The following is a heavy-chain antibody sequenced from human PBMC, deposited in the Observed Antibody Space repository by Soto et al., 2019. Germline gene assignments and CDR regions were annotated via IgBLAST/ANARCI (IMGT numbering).Heavy chain of an antibody. CDR2: ISSSSGYI. D-gene: IGHD3-22*01. V-gene: IGHV3-21*01. CDR1: GFTFSSYS. J-gene: IGHJ6*02. Sequence: EVQLVESGGGLVKPGGSLRLSCAASGFTFSSYSMNWVRQAPGKGLEWVSSISSSSGYIYYADSVRGRFTISRDNAQNSLFLHMNSLRAEDTAVYYCASLYYYDSSGYFGGHYYYGMAVWGQGTTVTVSS. CDR3: ASLYYYDSSGYFGGHYYYGMAV.